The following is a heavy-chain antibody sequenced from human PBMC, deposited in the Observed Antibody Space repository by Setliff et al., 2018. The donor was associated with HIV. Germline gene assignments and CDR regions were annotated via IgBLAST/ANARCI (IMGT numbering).Heavy chain of an antibody. V-gene: IGHV3-23*01. CDR1: GFSFSSYA. J-gene: IGHJ4*02. CDR3: AKEAGFQRPFDY. Sequence: PGGSLRLSCAATGFSFSSYAMNWVRQTPGKGLEWVSGIGGSGGSSYYADSVKGRFTVSRDYSQNTIYLQMSSLRVEDSAVYYCAKEAGFQRPFDYWGQGTLVTVSS. CDR2: IGGSGGSS. D-gene: IGHD2-2*01.